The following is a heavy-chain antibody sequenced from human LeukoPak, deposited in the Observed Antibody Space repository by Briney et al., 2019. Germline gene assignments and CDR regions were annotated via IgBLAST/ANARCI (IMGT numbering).Heavy chain of an antibody. CDR1: GYTFTDYY. D-gene: IGHD1-26*01. CDR3: ARVREDAFDI. J-gene: IGHJ3*02. Sequence: ASVTVSCKASGYTFTDYYIHWVRQAPGHGLEWLGWMNVKTGATSSAQRFPGRFTMTRDTSIGTAYMELSRLRSDDTAVYYCARVREDAFDIWGQGTMVTVSS. V-gene: IGHV1-2*02. CDR2: MNVKTGAT.